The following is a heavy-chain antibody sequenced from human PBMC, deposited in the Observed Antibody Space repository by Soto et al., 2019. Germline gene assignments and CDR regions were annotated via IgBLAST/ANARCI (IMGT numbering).Heavy chain of an antibody. CDR2: MSYDGSNE. J-gene: IGHJ4*02. Sequence: QVQLVESGGGVVQPGRSLRLSCAASGFAFSSYGMYWVRQAPGKGLEWVAVMSYDGSNEYYADSVKGRFTIARDNSKNTLYLQMNSLRVEDTAVYFCARKTPGGVIAAFHYWGQGTLVTVSS. V-gene: IGHV3-30*03. CDR3: ARKTPGGVIAAFHY. D-gene: IGHD3-16*02. CDR1: GFAFSSYG.